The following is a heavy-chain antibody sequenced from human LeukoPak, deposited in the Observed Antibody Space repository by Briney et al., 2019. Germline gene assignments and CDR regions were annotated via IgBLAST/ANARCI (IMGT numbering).Heavy chain of an antibody. Sequence: GGSLRLSCSASGFTFSDYYMSWIRQAPGKGLEWVSYITSSGSTIYYADSVKGRFTISRDNAKNSRYLQMNTLRAEDTAVYYCARRLTWSSSRYMDVWGKGTTVTVSS. CDR3: ARRLTWSSSRYMDV. J-gene: IGHJ6*03. V-gene: IGHV3-11*01. CDR2: ITSSGSTI. CDR1: GFTFSDYY. D-gene: IGHD6-6*01.